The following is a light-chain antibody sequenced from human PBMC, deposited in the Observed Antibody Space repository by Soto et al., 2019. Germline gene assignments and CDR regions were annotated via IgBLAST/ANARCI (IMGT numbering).Light chain of an antibody. CDR2: RAS. J-gene: IGKJ1*01. Sequence: DIQMTQSLSSLSASVGDRVTISCRASQIISTYLNWYQQKPGTAPRLLISRASSVKSGVPPRFSGSGSGRDFTLTISSLRPEDIATYFCQQSYTSPPWTFGQGTKVEVK. CDR3: QQSYTSPPWT. CDR1: QIISTY. V-gene: IGKV1-39*01.